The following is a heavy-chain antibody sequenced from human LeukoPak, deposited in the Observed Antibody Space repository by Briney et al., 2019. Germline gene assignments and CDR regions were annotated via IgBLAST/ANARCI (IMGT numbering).Heavy chain of an antibody. D-gene: IGHD1-26*01. CDR3: ARDFLYSGGAYADY. Sequence: GGSLRLSCAASGFTDSSNYMSWVRQAPGKGLEWVSSIYSGGRTYYAESVKGRFTISRDNSKNTLYLQMNSLRAEDTAVYYCARDFLYSGGAYADYWGQGTLVTVSS. J-gene: IGHJ4*02. CDR1: GFTDSSNY. V-gene: IGHV3-66*01. CDR2: IYSGGRT.